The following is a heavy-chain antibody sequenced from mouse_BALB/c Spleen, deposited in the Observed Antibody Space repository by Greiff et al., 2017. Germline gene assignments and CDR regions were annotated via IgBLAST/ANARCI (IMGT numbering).Heavy chain of an antibody. D-gene: IGHD1-1*01. Sequence: EVQLQQSGTVLARPGASVKMSCKASGYTFTSYWMHWVKQRPGQGLEWIGAIYPGNSDTSYNQKFKGKAKLTAVTSTSTAYMELSSLTNEDSAVYYCTRVGGSSYGGYAMDYWGQGTSVTVSS. CDR1: GYTFTSYW. V-gene: IGHV1-5*01. CDR3: TRVGGSSYGGYAMDY. J-gene: IGHJ4*01. CDR2: IYPGNSDT.